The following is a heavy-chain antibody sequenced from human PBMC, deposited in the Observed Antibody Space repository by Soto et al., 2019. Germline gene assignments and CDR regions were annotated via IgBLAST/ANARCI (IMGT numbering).Heavy chain of an antibody. CDR1: GGTFSSYA. D-gene: IGHD5-12*01. J-gene: IGHJ6*02. CDR3: AREGTEMATRLQLGMDV. Sequence: QVQLVQSGAEVKKPGSSVKVSCKASGGTFSSYAISWVRQAPGQGLEWMGGIIPIFGTANYAQKFQGRVTITADESTSTAYMELSSLRSEDTAVYYCAREGTEMATRLQLGMDVWGQGTTVTVSS. V-gene: IGHV1-69*12. CDR2: IIPIFGTA.